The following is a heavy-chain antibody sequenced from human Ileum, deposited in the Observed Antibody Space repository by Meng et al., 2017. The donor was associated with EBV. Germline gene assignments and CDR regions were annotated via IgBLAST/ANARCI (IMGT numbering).Heavy chain of an antibody. V-gene: IGHV4-61*01. CDR3: AGDPHSGSPH. D-gene: IGHD1-26*01. J-gene: IGHJ4*02. CDR1: GGYVSGAHSF. Sequence: QVQLQGSGPGRVKTWEPRSLTCTVSGGYVSGAHSFWTWIRQPPGKGLEWIGYMSYSGSTNYSPPLESRVTISVDTSKNQFSLKLSSVTAADTAVYYCAGDPHSGSPHWGQGTLVTVSS. CDR2: MSYSGST.